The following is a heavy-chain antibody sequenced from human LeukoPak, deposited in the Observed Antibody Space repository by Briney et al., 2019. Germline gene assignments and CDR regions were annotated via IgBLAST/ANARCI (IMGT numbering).Heavy chain of an antibody. D-gene: IGHD5-24*01. CDR2: INQEGSEK. J-gene: IGHJ4*02. CDR1: GLTFRSFW. Sequence: GGSLRLSCEVSGLTFRSFWMSWVRQAPGKGLEWVANINQEGSEKYFVDSVKGRFTISRDNAKNSLHLQMNTLTAEDTAVYYCARERDGRFFDYWGQGTLVTASS. CDR3: ARERDGRFFDY. V-gene: IGHV3-7*01.